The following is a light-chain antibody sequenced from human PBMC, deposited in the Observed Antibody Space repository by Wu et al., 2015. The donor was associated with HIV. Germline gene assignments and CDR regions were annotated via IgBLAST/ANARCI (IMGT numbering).Light chain of an antibody. Sequence: EIVLTQSPATLSLPPGERATLSCRASQSVSSYLAWYQQKPGQAPRLLIYRTSKRLTGIPDRFSGSGSGTDFTLTIDRLEPEDFAMYYCQHYGRSPRTFGQGTRVEIK. CDR2: RTS. CDR1: QSVSSY. CDR3: QHYGRSPRT. J-gene: IGKJ1*01. V-gene: IGKV3-20*01.